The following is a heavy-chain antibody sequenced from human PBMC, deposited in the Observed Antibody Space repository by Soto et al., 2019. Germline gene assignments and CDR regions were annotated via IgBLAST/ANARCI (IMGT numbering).Heavy chain of an antibody. V-gene: IGHV4-34*01. D-gene: IGHD3-16*01. CDR1: GGSCSCDY. J-gene: IGHJ4*02. CDR2: IPHSGST. Sequence: SLTCASCGGSCSCDYWTWRHEPPGGRLEWIGDIPHSGSTNYGPSLKSRVTISVDTSKNQSSLELSSLTAADTAVYYCARAGLHHYVWPTDRYNYYIDCWGQGNPVTVSS. CDR3: ARAGLHHYVWPTDRYNYYIDC.